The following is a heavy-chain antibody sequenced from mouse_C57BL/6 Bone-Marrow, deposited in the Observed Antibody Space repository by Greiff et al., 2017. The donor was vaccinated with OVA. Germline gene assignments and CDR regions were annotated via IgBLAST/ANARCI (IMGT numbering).Heavy chain of an antibody. D-gene: IGHD1-1*01. CDR1: GYTFTSYT. Sequence: VHLVESGAELARPGASVKMSCKASGYTFTSYTMHWVKQRPGQGLEWIGYINPSGGYTKSNQKFKDKATLTADKSSSTAYMQLSSLTSEDSAVYYCARGGYYYGSPWYFDYWGQGTTLTVSA. J-gene: IGHJ2*01. V-gene: IGHV1-4*01. CDR3: ARGGYYYGSPWYFDY. CDR2: INPSGGYT.